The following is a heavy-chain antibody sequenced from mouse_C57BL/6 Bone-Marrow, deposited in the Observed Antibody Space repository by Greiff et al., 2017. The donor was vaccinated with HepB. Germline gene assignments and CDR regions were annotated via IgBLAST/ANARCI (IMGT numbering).Heavy chain of an antibody. Sequence: EVKLVESGGGLVKPGGSLKLSCAASGFTFSSYAMSWVRQTPQKRLEWVATISDGGSYTYYPDNVKGRFTISRDTAKNNLYLQMSHLKSEDTAMYYCARDLAMDYWGQGTSVTVSS. CDR3: ARDLAMDY. CDR1: GFTFSSYA. V-gene: IGHV5-4*01. J-gene: IGHJ4*01. CDR2: ISDGGSYT.